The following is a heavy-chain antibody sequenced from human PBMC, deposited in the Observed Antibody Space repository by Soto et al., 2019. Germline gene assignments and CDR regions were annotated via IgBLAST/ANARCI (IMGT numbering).Heavy chain of an antibody. Sequence: PGGSLRLSCAASGFTFSSYAMHWFRQTPGKGLELVAIISYDGSNKYYAESVKGRFTISRDNSKNTLYLQISSLRVDDTADYYCARDLSRGITMIGLEIHYWGQGTLVTVSS. D-gene: IGHD3-22*01. CDR2: ISYDGSNK. J-gene: IGHJ4*02. CDR3: ARDLSRGITMIGLEIHY. V-gene: IGHV3-30-3*01. CDR1: GFTFSSYA.